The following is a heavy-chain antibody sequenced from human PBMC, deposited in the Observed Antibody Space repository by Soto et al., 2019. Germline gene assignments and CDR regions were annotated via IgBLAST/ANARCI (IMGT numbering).Heavy chain of an antibody. CDR2: ISTNGRSI. CDR3: ARLPPPSCSGGSCSPY. CDR1: GFIFSDYY. Sequence: GGSLRLSCVASGFIFSDYYMSWIRQTPGRGLEWASYISTNGRSIYYADSVKGRFTISRDNTKNSLYLQMNSLRAEDTAVYYCARLPPPSCSGGSCSPYWGQGTLVTVSS. D-gene: IGHD2-15*01. V-gene: IGHV3-11*01. J-gene: IGHJ4*02.